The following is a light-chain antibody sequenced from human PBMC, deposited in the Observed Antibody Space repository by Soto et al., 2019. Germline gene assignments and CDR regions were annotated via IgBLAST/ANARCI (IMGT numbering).Light chain of an antibody. CDR1: QSVTSNY. Sequence: EIVLTQSPGTLSLSPGERATLSCRASQSVTSNYLAWYQQKPGQAPRLLIYAASRRAPGTPDRFSASGSGTDFTLTISRLEPEDFAVYFCQQYGTSPPWTFGQGTKVDIK. CDR2: AAS. J-gene: IGKJ1*01. V-gene: IGKV3-20*01. CDR3: QQYGTSPPWT.